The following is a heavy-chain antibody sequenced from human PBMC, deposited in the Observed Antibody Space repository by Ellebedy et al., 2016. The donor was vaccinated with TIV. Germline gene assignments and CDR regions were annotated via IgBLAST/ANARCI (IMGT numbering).Heavy chain of an antibody. V-gene: IGHV1-46*01. CDR3: ARDRLWFGGWYFDL. J-gene: IGHJ2*01. Sequence: ASVKVSXKTSGYTFTKYYLQWVRQAPGQGLEWVGFINPGGGNTRYAQKLQGRVTMTTDTSTSTAYMELRSLRSDDTAVYYCARDRLWFGGWYFDLWGHGTLVTVSS. CDR1: GYTFTKYY. D-gene: IGHD3-10*01. CDR2: INPGGGNT.